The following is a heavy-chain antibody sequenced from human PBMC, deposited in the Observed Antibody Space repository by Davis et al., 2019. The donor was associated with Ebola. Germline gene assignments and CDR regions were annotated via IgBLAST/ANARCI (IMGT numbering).Heavy chain of an antibody. Sequence: SETLSLTCAVYGASFSGYSWSWIRQPPGKGLEWIGAINHSGSTNYNPSLKSRVTISVDTSKNQFSLKLGSVTAADTAVYYCARVRGYSYIDYWGQGTLVTVSS. CDR1: GASFSGYS. D-gene: IGHD5-18*01. J-gene: IGHJ4*02. V-gene: IGHV4-34*01. CDR2: INHSGST. CDR3: ARVRGYSYIDY.